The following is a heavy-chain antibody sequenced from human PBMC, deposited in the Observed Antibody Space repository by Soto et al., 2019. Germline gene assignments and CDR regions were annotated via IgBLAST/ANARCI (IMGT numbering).Heavy chain of an antibody. CDR2: ISSSGNRI. J-gene: IGHJ1*01. CDR1: GFMFSSYS. Sequence: EVQLVESGGGLVQPGGSLRLSCAASGFMFSSYSMNWVRQPPGKGLEWVSYISSSGNRIQYADSAEGRFTISRDNAKRSLYLQMNSLRDEDTAMYYCARVTASGEYASADFQDWGQGTLFAVSS. CDR3: ARVTASGEYASADFQD. V-gene: IGHV3-48*02. D-gene: IGHD4-17*01.